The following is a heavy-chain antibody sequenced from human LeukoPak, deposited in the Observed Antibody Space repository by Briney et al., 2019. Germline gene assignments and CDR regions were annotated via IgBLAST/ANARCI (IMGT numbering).Heavy chain of an antibody. CDR3: ARNGAYCGGDCYSDY. CDR2: INHSGST. V-gene: IGHV4-34*01. J-gene: IGHJ4*02. CDR1: GGSFSGYY. Sequence: PSETLSLTCAVYGGSFSGYYWSWLRQPPGKGREWIGEINHSGSTNYNPSLKSRVTISVDTSKNQFSLKLSSVTAADTAVYYCARNGAYCGGDCYSDYWGQGTLVTVSS. D-gene: IGHD2-21*01.